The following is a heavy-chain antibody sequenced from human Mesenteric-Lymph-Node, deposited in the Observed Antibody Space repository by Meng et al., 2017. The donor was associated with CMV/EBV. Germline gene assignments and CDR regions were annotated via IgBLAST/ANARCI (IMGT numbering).Heavy chain of an antibody. CDR1: GGSISSSSYY. D-gene: IGHD2-2*02. J-gene: IGHJ6*02. V-gene: IGHV4-39*01. Sequence: SETLSLTCTVSGGSISSSSYYWGWIRQPPGKGLEWIGSIYYSGSTYYNPSLKSRVTISVDTSKNQFSLKLSSVTAADTAVYYCARLRASRYQLLYDYYYYYGMDVWGQGTTVTVSS. CDR3: ARLRASRYQLLYDYYYYYGMDV. CDR2: IYYSGST.